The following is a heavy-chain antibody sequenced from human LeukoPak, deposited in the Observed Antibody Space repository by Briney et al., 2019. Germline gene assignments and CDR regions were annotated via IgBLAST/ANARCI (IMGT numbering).Heavy chain of an antibody. D-gene: IGHD6-19*01. CDR3: ARDKYSSGWFYFDY. Sequence: SGGSLRLSCAASGFTVSSNYMSWVRQAPGKGLEGVSVIYSAGSTYYADSVKGRFTISRDNSKNTLYLQMNSLRAEDTAVYYCARDKYSSGWFYFDYWGQGSLVTVSS. V-gene: IGHV3-53*01. CDR1: GFTVSSNY. J-gene: IGHJ4*02. CDR2: IYSAGST.